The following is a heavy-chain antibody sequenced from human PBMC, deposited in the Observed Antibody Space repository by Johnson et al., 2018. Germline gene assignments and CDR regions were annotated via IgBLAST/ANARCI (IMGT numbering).Heavy chain of an antibody. CDR3: ARVGEWELGDGMSI. D-gene: IGHD1-26*01. J-gene: IGHJ3*02. CDR2: IYYSGST. CDR1: GGSISSYF. Sequence: QVQLVQSGPGLVKPSETLSLTCTVSGGSISSYFWSWIRQPPGKGLEWIGYIYYSGSTNYNPSLKSRVILSVDTSKNQFSLKLSSVTAPDPAVYYCARVGEWELGDGMSIWGQGTMVTVSS. V-gene: IGHV4-59*01.